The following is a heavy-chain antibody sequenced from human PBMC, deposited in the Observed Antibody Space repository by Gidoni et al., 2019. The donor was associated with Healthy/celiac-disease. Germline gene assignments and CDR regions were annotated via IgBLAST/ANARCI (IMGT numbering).Heavy chain of an antibody. CDR1: GFSLSTSGIC. V-gene: IGHV2-70*01. CDR3: ARSTTVYSSSWYWYFDL. Sequence: QVTLRESGPALVKPTQTLTLTCTFSGFSLSTSGICVSWIRQAPGKAMEWLALIDWDDDKYYSTSLKTRLTISKDTSKNQVVLTMTNMDPVDTATYYCARSTTVYSSSWYWYFDLWGRGTLVTVSS. CDR2: IDWDDDK. J-gene: IGHJ2*01. D-gene: IGHD6-13*01.